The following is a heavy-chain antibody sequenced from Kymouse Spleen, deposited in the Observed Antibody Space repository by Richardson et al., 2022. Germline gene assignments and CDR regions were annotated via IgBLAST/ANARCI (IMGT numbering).Heavy chain of an antibody. CDR3: AREGLLWFGELWGYYYYYGMDV. Sequence: QVQLQQSGPGLVKPSQTLSLTCAISGDSVSSNSAAWNWIRQSPSRGLEWLGRTYYRSKWYNDYAVSVKSRITINPDTSKNQFSLQLNSVTPEDTAVYYCAREGLLWFGELWGYYYYYGMDVWGQGTTVTVSS. J-gene: IGHJ6*02. CDR1: GDSVSSNSAA. CDR2: TYYRSKWYN. V-gene: IGHV6-1*01. D-gene: IGHD3-10*01.